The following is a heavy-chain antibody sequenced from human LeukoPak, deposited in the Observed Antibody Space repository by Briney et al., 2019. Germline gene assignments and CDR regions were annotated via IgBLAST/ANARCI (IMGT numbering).Heavy chain of an antibody. V-gene: IGHV4-31*03. CDR3: ARHLDYGGNSGYYYGMDV. CDR2: IYSSGST. D-gene: IGHD4-23*01. J-gene: IGHJ6*02. CDR1: GGSISSGGYY. Sequence: SETLSLTCTVSGGSISSGGYYWSWIRQHPGKGLEWIGDIYSSGSTYYNPSLKSRVTISVDTSENQFSLKLSSVTAADTAVYYCARHLDYGGNSGYYYGMDVWGQGTTVTVSS.